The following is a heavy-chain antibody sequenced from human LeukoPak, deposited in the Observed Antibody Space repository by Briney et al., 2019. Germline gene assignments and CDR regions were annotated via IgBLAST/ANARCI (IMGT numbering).Heavy chain of an antibody. CDR2: IYYGGST. V-gene: IGHV4-59*01. D-gene: IGHD4-11*01. Sequence: SETLSLTCTVSGGSISSYYWSWIRQPPGEGLEWIGCIYYGGSTNYNPSLKSRVTISVETSKNQFSLKLSSVTAADTAVYYCARDRTTVTTQPYYYYYGMDVWGQGTTVTVSS. CDR1: GGSISSYY. CDR3: ARDRTTVTTQPYYYYYGMDV. J-gene: IGHJ6*02.